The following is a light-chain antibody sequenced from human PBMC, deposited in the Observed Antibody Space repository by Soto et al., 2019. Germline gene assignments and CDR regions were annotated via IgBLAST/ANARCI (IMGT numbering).Light chain of an antibody. CDR3: SSYTSSSTLVV. V-gene: IGLV2-14*01. CDR1: SSDVGGYNY. J-gene: IGLJ2*01. Sequence: QSALTQPASVSGSPGQSITISCTGTSSDVGGYNYVSWCQQHPGKAPKLMIYDVSNRPSGVSNRFSGSKSGNTASLTISGLQAKDEADYYCSSYTSSSTLVVFGGGTKLTVL. CDR2: DVS.